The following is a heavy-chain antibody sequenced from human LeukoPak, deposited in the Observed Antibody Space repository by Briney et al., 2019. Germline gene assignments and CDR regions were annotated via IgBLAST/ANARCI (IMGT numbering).Heavy chain of an antibody. D-gene: IGHD2-2*01. V-gene: IGHV3-48*01. Sequence: PPGGSLRLSCAASGFTFSSYNMNWVRQAPGKGLEWVSYISSSSSTIYYADSVKSRFTISRDNAKNSLYLQMNSLRAEDTAVYYCAREAAGFDCSSTSCPLDYWGQGTLVTVSS. CDR2: ISSSSSTI. J-gene: IGHJ4*02. CDR3: AREAAGFDCSSTSCPLDY. CDR1: GFTFSSYN.